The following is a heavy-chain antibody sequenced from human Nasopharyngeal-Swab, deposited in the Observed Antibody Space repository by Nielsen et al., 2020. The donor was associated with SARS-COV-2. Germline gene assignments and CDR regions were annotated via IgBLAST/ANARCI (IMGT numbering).Heavy chain of an antibody. CDR1: GFTFSSYS. CDR2: ISSSSYI. V-gene: IGHV3-21*01. CDR3: ARDLFYYDFWSGYRPDYYYYGMDV. J-gene: IGHJ6*02. Sequence: GGSLRLSCAASGFTFSSYSMNWVRQAPGKGLEWVSSISSSSYIYYADSVKGRFTISRDNAKNSLYLQMNSLRAEDTAVYYCARDLFYYDFWSGYRPDYYYYGMDVWGQGTTVTVSS. D-gene: IGHD3-3*01.